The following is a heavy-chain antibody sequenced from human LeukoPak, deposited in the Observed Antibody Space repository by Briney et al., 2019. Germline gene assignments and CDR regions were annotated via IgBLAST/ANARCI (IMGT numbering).Heavy chain of an antibody. CDR3: ARVEYSYGRGDAFDI. J-gene: IGHJ3*02. D-gene: IGHD5-18*01. CDR1: GFTFSSYW. V-gene: IGHV3-7*01. Sequence: PGGSLRLSCAASGFTFSSYWMSWVRQAPGKGLEWVANIKQDGSEKYYVDSVKGRFTISRDNAKNSLYLQMNSLRAEDTAVYYCARVEYSYGRGDAFDIWGQGTMVTVSS. CDR2: IKQDGSEK.